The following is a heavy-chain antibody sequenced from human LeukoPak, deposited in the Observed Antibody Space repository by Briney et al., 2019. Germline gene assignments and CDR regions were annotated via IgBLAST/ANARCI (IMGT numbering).Heavy chain of an antibody. V-gene: IGHV1-46*01. CDR2: INPSGGST. Sequence: ASVKVSCKASGYTFTSYYMHWVRQTPGQGLEWMGIINPSGGSTSYAQKFQGRVTMTRDMSTSTVYMELSSLRSEDTAVYYCARRYYDFWSGYYTGGPTQNDYYYYYMDVWGKGTTVTVSS. D-gene: IGHD3-3*01. CDR1: GYTFTSYY. J-gene: IGHJ6*03. CDR3: ARRYYDFWSGYYTGGPTQNDYYYYYMDV.